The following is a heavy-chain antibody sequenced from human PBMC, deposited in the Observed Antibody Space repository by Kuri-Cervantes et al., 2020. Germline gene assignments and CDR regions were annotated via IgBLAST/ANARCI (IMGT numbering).Heavy chain of an antibody. V-gene: IGHV3-11*01. D-gene: IGHD3-22*01. Sequence: GGSLRLSCAASGFTFSDYYMSWIRQAPGKGLEWVSYISSSGSTIYYADSVKGRFTISRGNAKNSLYLQMNSLRAEDTAVYYCARVSGYYDSSVPSRLFYYYGMDVWGQGTTVTVSS. CDR2: ISSSGSTI. CDR3: ARVSGYYDSSVPSRLFYYYGMDV. J-gene: IGHJ6*02. CDR1: GFTFSDYY.